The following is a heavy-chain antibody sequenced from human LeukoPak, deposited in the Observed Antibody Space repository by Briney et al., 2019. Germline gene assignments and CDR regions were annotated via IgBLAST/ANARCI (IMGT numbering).Heavy chain of an antibody. V-gene: IGHV3-23*01. CDR1: GFTFSSYA. J-gene: IGHJ4*02. CDR2: LSGSGDST. D-gene: IGHD5-12*01. Sequence: GGSLRLSCAASGFTFSSYAMSWLRQAPGKGLEWLSALSGSGDSTYYADSVKGRFIITRDNSKNTLSLQMNSLRADDTAIYYCATQKGRTVATEWGQGTLVTVSS. CDR3: ATQKGRTVATE.